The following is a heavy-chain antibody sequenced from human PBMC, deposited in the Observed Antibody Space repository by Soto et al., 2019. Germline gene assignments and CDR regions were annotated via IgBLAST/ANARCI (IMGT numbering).Heavy chain of an antibody. Sequence: VQLVESGGGLVQPGGSLRLSCAASGFIVNDNYMNWVRQAPGKGLEWVSIIYSDDNTYYADSVKGRFTVSRDSSKNTVYLQMNSLRAEDTAVYYCARYGSGSLFLWGQGTLVTVSS. J-gene: IGHJ4*02. V-gene: IGHV3-66*01. CDR2: IYSDDNT. CDR1: GFIVNDNY. D-gene: IGHD3-10*01. CDR3: ARYGSGSLFL.